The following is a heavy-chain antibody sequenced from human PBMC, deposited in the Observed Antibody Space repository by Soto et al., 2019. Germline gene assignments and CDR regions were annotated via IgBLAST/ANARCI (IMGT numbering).Heavy chain of an antibody. CDR1: GGSISSYY. D-gene: IGHD6-19*01. Sequence: QVQLQESGPGLVKPSETLSLTCTVSGGSISSYYWSWIRQPAGKGLEWIGCIYTSGSTNYNPSLKSRVTMSVDTSKNQFSLKLSSVTAADTAVYYCARATSSGWYPYYYGMDVWGQGTTVTVSS. J-gene: IGHJ6*02. CDR2: IYTSGST. CDR3: ARATSSGWYPYYYGMDV. V-gene: IGHV4-4*07.